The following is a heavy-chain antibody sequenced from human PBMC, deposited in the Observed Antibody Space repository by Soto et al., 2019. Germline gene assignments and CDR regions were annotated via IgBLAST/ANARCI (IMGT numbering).Heavy chain of an antibody. D-gene: IGHD3-10*01. V-gene: IGHV3-11*01. Sequence: GGSLRLSCAASGFTFSDYYMSWIRQAPGKGLEWVSYISSSGSTIYYADSVKGRFTNSRDNAKNSQYLQMNSLRAEETAVYYCARAGHYYGSAAANDYWGQGTLVTVSS. CDR1: GFTFSDYY. CDR3: ARAGHYYGSAAANDY. J-gene: IGHJ4*02. CDR2: ISSSGSTI.